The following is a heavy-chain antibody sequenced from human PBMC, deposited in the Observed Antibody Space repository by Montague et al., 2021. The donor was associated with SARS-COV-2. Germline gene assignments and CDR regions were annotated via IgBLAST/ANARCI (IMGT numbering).Heavy chain of an antibody. CDR2: ISTSGGIM. CDR1: GFTFGSVE. V-gene: IGHV3-48*03. D-gene: IGHD6-19*01. CDR3: ARNSGWDY. Sequence: SLRLSCAASGFTFGSVEMSWVRQAPGKGLEWISYISTSGGIMYYADSVQGRFTISRDNAKNSLYLQMNSLRAEDTAVYYCARNSGWDYWGQGTLVTVSS. J-gene: IGHJ4*02.